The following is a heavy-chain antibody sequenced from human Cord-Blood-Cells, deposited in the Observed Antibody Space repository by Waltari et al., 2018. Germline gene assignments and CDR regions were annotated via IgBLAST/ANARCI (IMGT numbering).Heavy chain of an antibody. D-gene: IGHD3-22*01. CDR2: ISYDGSNK. Sequence: QVQLVESGGGVVQPGRSLRLSCAASGFTFSSYAMHWVRQAPGKGLEWVAVISYDGSNKYYADSVKGRFTISRDNSKNTLYLQMNSLRVEDTAVYYCARAGDSSGYYFDYWGQGTLVTVSS. CDR1: GFTFSSYA. J-gene: IGHJ4*02. V-gene: IGHV3-30*04. CDR3: ARAGDSSGYYFDY.